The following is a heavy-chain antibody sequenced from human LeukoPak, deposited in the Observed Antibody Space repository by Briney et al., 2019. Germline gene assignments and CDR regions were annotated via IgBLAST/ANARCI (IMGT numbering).Heavy chain of an antibody. Sequence: ASVKVSCKASGYTFTGYYMHWVRQAPGQGLEWMGWINPNSGGTNYAQKFQGRVTMTRDTSISTAYMELSRLRSDDTAVYYCVKKGQADDDGKPDWGQGTLVTVSS. CDR1: GYTFTGYY. CDR3: VKKGQADDDGKPD. J-gene: IGHJ4*02. V-gene: IGHV1-2*02. D-gene: IGHD1-1*01. CDR2: INPNSGGT.